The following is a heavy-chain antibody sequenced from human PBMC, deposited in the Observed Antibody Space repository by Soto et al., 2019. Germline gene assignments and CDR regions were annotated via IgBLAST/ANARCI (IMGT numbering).Heavy chain of an antibody. CDR2: IVTYNGHT. V-gene: IGHV1-18*01. D-gene: IGHD6-19*01. CDR3: ARGPQSTGWRGQWFGP. J-gene: IGHJ5*02. Sequence: QVQLVQSGGELKKPGDSLKVSCKASGYTFSNFGVSWVRQAPGQGLEWMGWIVTYNGHTNSAQKFQDRRTMTTDTSTTTADMELRSLTYDDTGVYYCARGPQSTGWRGQWFGPWGQGTLVTVSS. CDR1: GYTFSNFG.